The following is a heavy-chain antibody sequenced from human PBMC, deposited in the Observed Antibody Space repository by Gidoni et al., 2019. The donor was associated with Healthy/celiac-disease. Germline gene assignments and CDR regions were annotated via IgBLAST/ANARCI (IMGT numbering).Heavy chain of an antibody. Sequence: QVQLVQSGAEVKKPGSSVKVSCKASGGTFSSYTISWVRQAPGQGLEWMGRIIPILGIANYAQKFQGRVTITADKSTSTAYMELSSLRSEDTAVYYCARDGEMATTDAFDIWGQGTMVTVSS. CDR1: GGTFSSYT. CDR2: IIPILGIA. CDR3: ARDGEMATTDAFDI. J-gene: IGHJ3*02. D-gene: IGHD5-12*01. V-gene: IGHV1-69*08.